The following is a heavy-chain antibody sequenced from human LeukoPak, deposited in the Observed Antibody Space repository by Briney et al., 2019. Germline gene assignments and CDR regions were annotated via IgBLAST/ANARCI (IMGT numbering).Heavy chain of an antibody. CDR3: ARHDTAYAFDI. CDR2: INHSGST. V-gene: IGHV4-34*01. Sequence: SETLSLTCAVYGGSFSGYYWSWIRQPPGKGLEWIGEINHSGSTNYNPSLKCRVTISVDTSKNQFSLKLSSVTAADTAVYYCARHDTAYAFDIWGEGTMVTVSS. CDR1: GGSFSGYY. D-gene: IGHD5-18*01. J-gene: IGHJ3*02.